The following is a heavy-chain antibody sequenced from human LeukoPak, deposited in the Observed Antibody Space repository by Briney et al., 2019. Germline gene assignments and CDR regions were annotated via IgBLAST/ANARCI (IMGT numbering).Heavy chain of an antibody. CDR2: INHSGST. D-gene: IGHD5/OR15-5a*01. Sequence: SETLSLTCAVYGGSFSGYYWSWIRQPPGKGLEWTGEINHSGSTNYNPSLKSRVTISVDTSKNQFSLKLSSVTAADTAVYYCARDDSGTIVSIGYWGQGTLVTVSS. J-gene: IGHJ4*02. CDR3: ARDDSGTIVSIGY. CDR1: GGSFSGYY. V-gene: IGHV4-34*01.